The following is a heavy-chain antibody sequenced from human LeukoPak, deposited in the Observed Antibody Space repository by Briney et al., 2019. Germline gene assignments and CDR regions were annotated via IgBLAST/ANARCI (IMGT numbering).Heavy chain of an antibody. V-gene: IGHV3-74*01. Sequence: PGGSLRLSFAGSGFTFSNYWMHSVSQAPGKGLVWVSRINRDGSSKSYGDCVKGRFSISRDNAKKTLFLQMSSLRAEDTAVYYCSKDHTGPQDFWGQGTLVTVSS. CDR2: INRDGSSK. J-gene: IGHJ4*02. CDR3: SKDHTGPQDF. CDR1: GFTFSNYW. D-gene: IGHD1-14*01.